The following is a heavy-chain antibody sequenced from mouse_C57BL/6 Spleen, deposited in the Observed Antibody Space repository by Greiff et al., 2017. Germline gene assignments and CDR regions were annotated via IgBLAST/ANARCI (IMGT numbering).Heavy chain of an antibody. J-gene: IGHJ3*01. V-gene: IGHV1-15*01. CDR3: TRGGWDWGFAY. CDR2: IDPETGGT. CDR1: GYTFTDYE. Sequence: VQLQQSGAELVRPGASVTLSCKASGYTFTDYEMHWVKQTPVHGLEWIGAIDPETGGTAYNQKFKGKAILTADKSSSTAYMELRSLTSEDSAVYYGTRGGWDWGFAYWGQGTLVTVSA. D-gene: IGHD4-1*01.